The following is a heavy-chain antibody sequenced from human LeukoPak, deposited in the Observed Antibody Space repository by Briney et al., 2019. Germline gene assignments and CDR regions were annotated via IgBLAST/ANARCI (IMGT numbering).Heavy chain of an antibody. J-gene: IGHJ4*02. Sequence: GGSLRLSCAASGFTFSSYSMNWVRQAPGKGLEWVSSISSSSSYIYYADSVKGRFTISRDNAKNSLYLQMNSLRAEDTAVYYCARGSSIAARPSDFDYWGQGTLVTVSS. CDR3: ARGSSIAARPSDFDY. CDR1: GFTFSSYS. V-gene: IGHV3-21*01. D-gene: IGHD6-6*01. CDR2: ISSSSSYI.